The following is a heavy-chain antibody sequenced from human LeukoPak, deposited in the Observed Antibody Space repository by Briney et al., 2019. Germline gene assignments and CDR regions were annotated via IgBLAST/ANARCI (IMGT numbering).Heavy chain of an antibody. Sequence: GGSLRLSCAASGFTFSNAWMSWVRQAPGKGLEWVGRIKSKTNGGTTDYAAPVKGRFTISRDDSKNTLYLQMNSLKTEDTAVYYCTTDAPPPYCGGDCYPAYFDYWGQRTLVTVSS. J-gene: IGHJ4*02. CDR1: GFTFSNAW. CDR3: TTDAPPPYCGGDCYPAYFDY. V-gene: IGHV3-15*01. CDR2: IKSKTNGGTT. D-gene: IGHD2-21*02.